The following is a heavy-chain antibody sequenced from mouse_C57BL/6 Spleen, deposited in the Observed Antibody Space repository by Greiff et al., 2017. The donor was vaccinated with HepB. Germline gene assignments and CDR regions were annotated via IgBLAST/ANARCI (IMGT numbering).Heavy chain of an antibody. CDR3: ARGGREDYFDY. D-gene: IGHD3-3*01. CDR1: GYTFTSYW. V-gene: IGHV1-52*01. Sequence: QVQLKQSGAELVRPGSSVKLSCKASGYTFTSYWMHWVKQRPIQGLEWIGNIDPSDSETHYNQKFKDKATLTVDKSSSTAYMQLSSLTSEDSAVYYCARGGREDYFDYWGQGTTLTVSS. J-gene: IGHJ2*01. CDR2: IDPSDSET.